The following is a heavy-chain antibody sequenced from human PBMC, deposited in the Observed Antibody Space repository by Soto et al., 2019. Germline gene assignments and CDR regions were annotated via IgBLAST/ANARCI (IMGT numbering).Heavy chain of an antibody. Sequence: EVQLLESGGGLVQPGGSLRLSCAASGFTFSKYAMIWVRQAPGKGLEWISGIRGDGDKTFYADFVKGRLTISEDNSKNRVYLQVSSLRVEDAVVYYCAKGSLSGSDYWGQGTLVTVSS. CDR3: AKGSLSGSDY. J-gene: IGHJ4*02. V-gene: IGHV3-23*01. D-gene: IGHD5-12*01. CDR1: GFTFSKYA. CDR2: IRGDGDKT.